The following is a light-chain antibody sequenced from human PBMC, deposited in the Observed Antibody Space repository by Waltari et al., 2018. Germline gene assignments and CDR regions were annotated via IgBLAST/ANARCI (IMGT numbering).Light chain of an antibody. CDR2: DVS. CDR3: CSYREV. CDR1: SSDVGGYNY. J-gene: IGLJ2*01. Sequence: QSALTQPRSVSGSPGQSVTIPCPGTSSDVGGYNYVSWYQQHPGKAPKLMIYDVSKRPSGVPDRFSGSKSGNTASLTISGLQAEDEADYYCCSYREVFGGGTKLTVL. V-gene: IGLV2-11*01.